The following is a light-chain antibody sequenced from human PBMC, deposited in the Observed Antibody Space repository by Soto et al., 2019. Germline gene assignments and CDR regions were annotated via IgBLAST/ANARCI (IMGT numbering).Light chain of an antibody. Sequence: EIVMTQSPATLSVSPGESATLSCRASQSVNILLAWYQQKTGQAPRLLIHGETTRATGIPDRFSGSGSGTELTLTISRLQSEDFAVYYCQQYNKWPRTCGQGTKVDIK. CDR3: QQYNKWPRT. CDR2: GET. V-gene: IGKV3-15*01. J-gene: IGKJ1*01. CDR1: QSVNIL.